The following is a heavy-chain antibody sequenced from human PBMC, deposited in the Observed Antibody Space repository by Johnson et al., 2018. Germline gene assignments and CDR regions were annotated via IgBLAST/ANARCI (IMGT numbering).Heavy chain of an antibody. D-gene: IGHD7-27*01. CDR3: ARDRTGGPLDAFDI. Sequence: VQLQESGGDLVQPGGSXRLSCAASGFTFSSYWMHWVRQAPGKGLVWVSRIYSDGSDTNYADTVKGRFTISRDNAKNTLYLQMNSRRAEETAVYYCARDRTGGPLDAFDIWGQGTMVTVSS. CDR2: IYSDGSDT. CDR1: GFTFSSYW. V-gene: IGHV3-74*01. J-gene: IGHJ3*02.